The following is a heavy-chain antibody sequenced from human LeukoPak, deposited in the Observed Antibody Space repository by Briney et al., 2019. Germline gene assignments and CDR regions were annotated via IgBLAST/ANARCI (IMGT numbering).Heavy chain of an antibody. V-gene: IGHV1-69*04. CDR1: GGTFSSYA. J-gene: IGHJ4*02. Sequence: SVKVSCKASGGTFSSYAISWVRQAPGQGLEWMGRIIPILGIANYAQKFQGRVTITADKSTSTAYMELSSLRSEDTAVYYCARDRAVEMATIMDYWGQGTLVTISS. CDR3: ARDRAVEMATIMDY. CDR2: IIPILGIA. D-gene: IGHD5-24*01.